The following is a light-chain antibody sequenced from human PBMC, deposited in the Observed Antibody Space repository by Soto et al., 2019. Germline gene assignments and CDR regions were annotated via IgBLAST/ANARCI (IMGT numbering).Light chain of an antibody. CDR1: QSVSNSY. CDR3: QQYGTSPAWT. Sequence: EIVMTQSPGTLSLSPGERATLSCRAIQSVSNSYLAWYQQKPGQAPRLLIYGAFSRASGIPDRFSGRGSGTDFTLTISRLEPEDFADYYCQQYGTSPAWTFGQGTKVDIK. J-gene: IGKJ1*01. V-gene: IGKV3-20*01. CDR2: GAF.